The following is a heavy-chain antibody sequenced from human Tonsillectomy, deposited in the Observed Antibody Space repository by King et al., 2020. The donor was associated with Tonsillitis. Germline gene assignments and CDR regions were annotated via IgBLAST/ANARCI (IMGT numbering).Heavy chain of an antibody. CDR3: ARDPTDRSIGFDYYYYYYMDV. D-gene: IGHD6-19*01. Sequence: EVQLVESGGGLVKPGGSLRLSCAASGFIFSGYSMNWVRQAPGKGLEWVSSISSRSSYIYYADSVKGRFTISRDNAKNSLYLQMNSLRADDTAVYYCARDPTDRSIGFDYYYYYYMDVWGKGTTVTVSS. V-gene: IGHV3-21*01. J-gene: IGHJ6*03. CDR1: GFIFSGYS. CDR2: ISSRSSYI.